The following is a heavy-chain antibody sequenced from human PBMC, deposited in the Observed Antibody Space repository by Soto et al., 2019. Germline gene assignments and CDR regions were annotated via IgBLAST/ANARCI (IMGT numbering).Heavy chain of an antibody. CDR3: XXXTGLYHDGMDV. D-gene: IGHD2-2*01. Sequence: EVLLLESGGGFVQPGGSLRLSCEASGFTFDDHAMHWVRQRPGGGLEWVAGISWKSDSEGYADSVKGRFSISRDNIQHSVHLQMNSLRPEDXXXXXXXXXTGLYHDGMDVWGQGTRVT. CDR2: ISWKSDSE. CDR1: GFTFDDHA. J-gene: IGHJ6*02. V-gene: IGHV3-9*01.